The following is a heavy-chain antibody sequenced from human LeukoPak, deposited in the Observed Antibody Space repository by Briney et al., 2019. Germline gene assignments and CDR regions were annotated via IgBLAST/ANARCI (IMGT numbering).Heavy chain of an antibody. CDR2: MNPNSGNA. CDR1: GYTFTSYD. D-gene: IGHD3-10*01. V-gene: IGHV1-8*01. Sequence: ASVKVSCKASGYTFTSYDINWVRQATGQGLEWMGWMNPNSGNAGYAQKFQGRVTMTRNTSISTAYMELSSLRSEDTAVYYCARGPGEIIYYYYYKDVWGKGTTVTVSS. J-gene: IGHJ6*03. CDR3: ARGPGEIIYYYYYKDV.